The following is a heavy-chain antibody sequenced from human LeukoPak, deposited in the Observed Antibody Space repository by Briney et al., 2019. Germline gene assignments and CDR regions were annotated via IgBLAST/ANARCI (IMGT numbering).Heavy chain of an antibody. D-gene: IGHD4-17*01. V-gene: IGHV1-8*01. CDR3: ARSDYGDFDY. Sequence: ASVKVSCTASGYTFTNYDIIWVRQATGQGLQCMGWINPKTGCTDYAQRFQGRITMTRGTSLGTVFMELRSLRSDDTAVYYCARSDYGDFDYWGQGTLVTVSS. J-gene: IGHJ4*02. CDR2: INPKTGCT. CDR1: GYTFTNYD.